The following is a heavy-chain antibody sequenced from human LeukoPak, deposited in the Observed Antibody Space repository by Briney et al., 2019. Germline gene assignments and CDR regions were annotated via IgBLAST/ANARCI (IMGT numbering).Heavy chain of an antibody. D-gene: IGHD6-19*01. CDR3: ARGGIQVSGIDEFDY. CDR1: GLNFIDYD. V-gene: IGHV3-13*01. CDR2: IGIRGDT. Sequence: PGGSLRLSCVASGLNFIDYDMHWVRQVIGKGLEWVSAIGIRGDTHYSGSVKGRFTISRENAESSLYLQMNSLRAEDTAVYYCARGGIQVSGIDEFDYWGQGTLVTVSS. J-gene: IGHJ4*02.